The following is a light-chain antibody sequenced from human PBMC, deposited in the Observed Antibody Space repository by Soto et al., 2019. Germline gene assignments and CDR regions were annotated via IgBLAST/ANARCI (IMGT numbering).Light chain of an antibody. CDR3: AKWDDSLTVYV. CDR1: NSRSGSNY. CDR2: RND. J-gene: IGLJ1*01. Sequence: QSALPQPPSASGTPGQRVTISCSTTNSRSGSNYVYWYQQLPGAAPKLLIYRNDQRPSGVPDRFSASKSGTSASLAISGLRSEDEADYFCAKWDDSLTVYVFGSGTKVTVL. V-gene: IGLV1-47*01.